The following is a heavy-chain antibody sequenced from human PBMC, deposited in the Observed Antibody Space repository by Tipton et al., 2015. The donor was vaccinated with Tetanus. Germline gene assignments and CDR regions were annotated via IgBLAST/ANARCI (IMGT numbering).Heavy chain of an antibody. D-gene: IGHD3-10*01. J-gene: IGHJ4*02. CDR2: INSHGNST. Sequence: GSLRLSCAASGFTFNKYWMHWVRQAPGKGLVWLSRINSHGNSTSYADSGKGRFIISRDNDKNTLYLDMHSLGAEDTAVYHCVKDRGTQSGSGTYNFDFWGQGTLVTVSS. V-gene: IGHV3-74*01. CDR3: VKDRGTQSGSGTYNFDF. CDR1: GFTFNKYW.